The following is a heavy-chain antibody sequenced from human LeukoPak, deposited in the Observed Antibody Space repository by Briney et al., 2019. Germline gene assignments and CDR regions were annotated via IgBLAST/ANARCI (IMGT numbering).Heavy chain of an antibody. D-gene: IGHD5-24*01. J-gene: IGHJ4*02. CDR3: ARERLWSKDGYSPF. Sequence: GGPLRLSCAASGFIFSDYYMTWIRQAPGKGLEWVSYISSSGKTVPYVDSVQGRLTISRDNAKNSLYLQMNSLRAEDTAVYYCARERLWSKDGYSPFWGQGTLVTVSS. CDR1: GFIFSDYY. V-gene: IGHV3-11*04. CDR2: ISSSGKTV.